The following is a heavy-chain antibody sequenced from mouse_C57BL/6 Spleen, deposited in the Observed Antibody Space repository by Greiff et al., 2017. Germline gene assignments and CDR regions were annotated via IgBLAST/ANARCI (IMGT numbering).Heavy chain of an antibody. Sequence: VQLQQSGPELVKPGASVTIPCTASGYTFTDYNMDWVKQSHGKSLEWIGDINPNTGGTIYNQKFKGKATLTVDKSSSPAYMELRSLTSEDTAVYYCARYDHGWFAYWGQGTLVTVSA. CDR2: INPNTGGT. J-gene: IGHJ3*01. V-gene: IGHV1-18*01. CDR3: ARYDHGWFAY. CDR1: GYTFTDYN. D-gene: IGHD2-4*01.